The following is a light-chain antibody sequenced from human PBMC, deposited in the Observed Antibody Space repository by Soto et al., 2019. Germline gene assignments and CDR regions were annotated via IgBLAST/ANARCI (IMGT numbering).Light chain of an antibody. V-gene: IGKV3D-15*01. CDR3: QQYNYWPLT. CDR2: DAS. Sequence: EIVMTESPATLSVSPGDGATLSCRASQSVDSNVAWYQQKPGQTPRLLIYDASTKRTGIPARFSGSGSGTAFTRTIISLQSEDSPVYYCQQYNYWPLTFGGGTKVEIK. J-gene: IGKJ4*01. CDR1: QSVDSN.